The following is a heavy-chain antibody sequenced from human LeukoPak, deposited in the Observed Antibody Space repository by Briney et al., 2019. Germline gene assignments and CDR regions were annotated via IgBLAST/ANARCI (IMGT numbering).Heavy chain of an antibody. CDR1: GVNISGRGYV. Sequence: SETLSLTCTVSGVNISGRGYVWGWIRQSPGKGLEWIGYIYYSGSTYYNPSLKSRVTISVDTSKNQFSLKLSSVTAADTAVYYCARVGYSDYLLNAFDYWGQGTLVTVSS. CDR2: IYYSGST. V-gene: IGHV4-31*03. D-gene: IGHD4-11*01. J-gene: IGHJ4*02. CDR3: ARVGYSDYLLNAFDY.